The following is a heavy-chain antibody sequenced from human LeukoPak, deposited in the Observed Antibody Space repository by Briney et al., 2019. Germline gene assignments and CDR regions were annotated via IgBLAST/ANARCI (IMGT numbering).Heavy chain of an antibody. Sequence: ASVKVSCKASGYTFTNYDINWVRQATGQGLEWTGWVNPNSGNTGYAQKFQGRVTMTRNTSISTAYMELSSLTSDDTAVYYCARGHRDNWLDPWGQGTLVTVSS. V-gene: IGHV1-8*01. CDR3: ARGHRDNWLDP. CDR1: GYTFTNYD. CDR2: VNPNSGNT. J-gene: IGHJ5*02.